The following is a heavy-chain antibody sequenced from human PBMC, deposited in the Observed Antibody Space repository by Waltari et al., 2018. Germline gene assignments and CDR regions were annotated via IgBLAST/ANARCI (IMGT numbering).Heavy chain of an antibody. V-gene: IGHV4-34*01. CDR3: ARAEDSSGYYRSYWYFDL. CDR1: GGSFSGYY. Sequence: QVQLQQWGAGLLKPSETLSLTCAVYGGSFSGYYWSWIRQPPGQGLEWIGEINHSGSTNYNPSLKSRVTISVDTSKNQFSLKLSSVTAADTAVYYCARAEDSSGYYRSYWYFDLWGRGTLVTVSS. CDR2: INHSGST. J-gene: IGHJ2*01. D-gene: IGHD3-22*01.